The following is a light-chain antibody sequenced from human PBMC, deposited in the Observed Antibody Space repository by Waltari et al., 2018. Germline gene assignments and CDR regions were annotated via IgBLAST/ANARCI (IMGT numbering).Light chain of an antibody. CDR1: QSVADN. V-gene: IGKV3-15*01. CDR3: QQYNNWPPWT. CDR2: DAY. Sequence: EVVMTQSPATLSVSPGERATLSCRASQSVADNLAWYQPKPGQAPRLLISDAYTRATGFPARFSGGGSVTKFTLTISSLQSEDVEIYYCQQYNNWPPWTFGQGTKVEI. J-gene: IGKJ1*01.